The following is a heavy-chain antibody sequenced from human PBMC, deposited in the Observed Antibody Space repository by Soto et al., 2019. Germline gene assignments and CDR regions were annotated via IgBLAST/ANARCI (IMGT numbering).Heavy chain of an antibody. Sequence: PSETLSLTCTVSGGSIGSSSYYWGWIRQPPGKGLEWIGSIYYSGSTYYNPSLKSRVTISVDTSKNQFSLKLSSVTAADTAVYYCARIAVAGTWVRWGRAFDFDPWGQGTLVTVSS. V-gene: IGHV4-39*01. CDR1: GGSIGSSSYY. CDR3: ARIAVAGTWVRWGRAFDFDP. D-gene: IGHD6-19*01. CDR2: IYYSGST. J-gene: IGHJ5*02.